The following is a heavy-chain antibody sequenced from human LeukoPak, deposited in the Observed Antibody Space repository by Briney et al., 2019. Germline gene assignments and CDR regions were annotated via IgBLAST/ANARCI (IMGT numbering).Heavy chain of an antibody. CDR3: AKLGRYCSSTSCSDAFDI. Sequence: PGGSLRLSCAASGFTFSSYGMHWVRQAPGKGLEWVAFIRYDGSNKYYADSVKGRFTISRDNSKNTLYLQMNSLRAEDTAVYYCAKLGRYCSSTSCSDAFDIWGQGTMVTVSS. CDR1: GFTFSSYG. D-gene: IGHD2-2*01. CDR2: IRYDGSNK. V-gene: IGHV3-30*02. J-gene: IGHJ3*02.